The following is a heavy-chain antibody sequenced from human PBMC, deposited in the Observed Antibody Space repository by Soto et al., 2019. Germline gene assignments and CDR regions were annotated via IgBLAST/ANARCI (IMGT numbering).Heavy chain of an antibody. CDR2: INHSGST. V-gene: IGHV4-34*01. J-gene: IGHJ5*02. CDR1: GGSFSGYY. D-gene: IGHD4-17*01. Sequence: SETLSLTCAVYGGSFSGYYWSWIRQPPGKGLEWIGEINHSGSTNYNPSLKSRVTISVDTSKNQFSLKLSSVTAADTSVYYCARSRVTTRPNWFDPWGQGTLVTVSS. CDR3: ARSRVTTRPNWFDP.